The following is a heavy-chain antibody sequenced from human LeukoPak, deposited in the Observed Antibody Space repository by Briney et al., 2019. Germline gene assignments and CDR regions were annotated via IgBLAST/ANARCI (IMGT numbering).Heavy chain of an antibody. V-gene: IGHV4-4*02. J-gene: IGHJ4*02. CDR3: ARYSSGKTLDQ. CDR2: IYHSGST. CDR1: GGSISSSNW. D-gene: IGHD1-1*01. Sequence: PSGTLSLTCAVSGGSISSSNWWSWVRQPPGKGLEWIGEIYHSGSTNYNPSLKSRVTMSVDTSKNHFSLNLSSVTAADTAVYYCARYSSGKTLDQWGQGTLVTVSS.